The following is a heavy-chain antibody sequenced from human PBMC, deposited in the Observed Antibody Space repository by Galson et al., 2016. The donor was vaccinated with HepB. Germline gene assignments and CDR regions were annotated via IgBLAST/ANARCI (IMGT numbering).Heavy chain of an antibody. CDR3: ARGGVAVAGRVGSDWYSRFFDY. Sequence: SLRLSCAASGFTFSSYSMNWVRQAPGKGLEWVLYISSSGTIIYYVDSVKGRFTISRDNAKNSLYLQMNSLRDEDTAVYYCARGGVAVAGRVGSDWYSRFFDYWGQGALVTVSS. V-gene: IGHV3-48*02. CDR1: GFTFSSYS. CDR2: ISSSGTII. J-gene: IGHJ4*02. D-gene: IGHD6-19*01.